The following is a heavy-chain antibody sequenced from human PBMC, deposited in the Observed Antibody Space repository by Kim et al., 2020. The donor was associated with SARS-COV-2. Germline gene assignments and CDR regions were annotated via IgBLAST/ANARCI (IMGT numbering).Heavy chain of an antibody. CDR1: GYTFTSYG. CDR2: ISAYNGNT. CDR3: AREYDGYYYGSGSYLRSYYYYGMDV. V-gene: IGHV1-18*01. D-gene: IGHD3-10*01. Sequence: ASVKVSCKASGYTFTSYGISWVRQAPGQGLEWMGWISAYNGNTNYAQKLQGRVTMTTDTSTSTAYMELRSLRSDDTAVYYCAREYDGYYYGSGSYLRSYYYYGMDVWGQGTTVTVSS. J-gene: IGHJ6*02.